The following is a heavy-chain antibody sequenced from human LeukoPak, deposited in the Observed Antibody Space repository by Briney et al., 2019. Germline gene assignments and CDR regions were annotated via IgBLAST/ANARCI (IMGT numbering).Heavy chain of an antibody. CDR3: AKDRISQGSGSYYSLGLGY. V-gene: IGHV3-30*18. Sequence: GGSLRLSCAASGFTFSSYGMHWVRQAPGKGLEWVAVISYDGSNKCYADSVKGRFTISRDNSKNTLYLQMNSLRAEDTAVYYCAKDRISQGSGSYYSLGLGYWGQGTLVTVPS. CDR1: GFTFSSYG. J-gene: IGHJ4*02. D-gene: IGHD3-10*01. CDR2: ISYDGSNK.